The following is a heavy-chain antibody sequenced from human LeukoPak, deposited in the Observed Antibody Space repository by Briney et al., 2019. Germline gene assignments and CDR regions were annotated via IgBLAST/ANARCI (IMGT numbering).Heavy chain of an antibody. Sequence: GGSLRLSCAASGFTFSSYAMSWVRQAPGKGLEWVSAISGSGGSTYYADSVKGRFTISRDNSKNTLYLQMNSLRAEDTAVYYCAKDHIVVVVAATGFDYWGQGTLVTVSS. CDR3: AKDHIVVVVAATGFDY. CDR2: ISGSGGST. J-gene: IGHJ4*02. V-gene: IGHV3-23*01. D-gene: IGHD2-15*01. CDR1: GFTFSSYA.